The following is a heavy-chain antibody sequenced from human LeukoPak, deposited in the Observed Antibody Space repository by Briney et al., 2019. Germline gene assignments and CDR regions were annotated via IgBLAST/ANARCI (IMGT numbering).Heavy chain of an antibody. D-gene: IGHD6-6*01. V-gene: IGHV3-66*01. CDR1: GFTVSSNY. CDR3: GRLLFYYYGMDV. J-gene: IGHJ6*02. CDR2: IYSGGST. Sequence: PGGSLRLSCAASGFTVSSNYMSWVRQAPGKGLEWVSVIYSGGSTYYADSVKGRFTISRDNSKNTLYLQMNSLRAEDTAVYCCGRLLFYYYGMDVWGQGTTVTVSS.